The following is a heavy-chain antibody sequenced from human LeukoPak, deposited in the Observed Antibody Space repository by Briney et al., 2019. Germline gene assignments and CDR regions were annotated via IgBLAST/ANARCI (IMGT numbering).Heavy chain of an antibody. D-gene: IGHD6-13*01. CDR1: GFTFSSYA. CDR3: ARDANLGQQQLALSEGYFDY. V-gene: IGHV3-30-3*01. Sequence: GGSLRLSCAASGFTFSSYAMHWVRQAPGKGLEGVAVISYDGSNKYYADSVKGRFTISRDNSKNTPYLQMNSLRAEDTAAYYCARDANLGQQQLALSEGYFDYWGQGTLVTVSS. CDR2: ISYDGSNK. J-gene: IGHJ4*02.